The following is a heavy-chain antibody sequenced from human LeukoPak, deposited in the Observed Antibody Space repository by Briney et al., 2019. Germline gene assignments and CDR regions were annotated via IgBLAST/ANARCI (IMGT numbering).Heavy chain of an antibody. Sequence: PSETLSLTCTVSGGSIKSHFWSWVQQPPGKRLEWIGYIFHSGSTNYNPSLKSRVTVSVDTSKNQFSLRLTSVTAADTAVYYCVRTNPWDLTYYFDYWGQGTLVTVSS. CDR2: IFHSGST. J-gene: IGHJ4*02. D-gene: IGHD1-14*01. CDR1: GGSIKSHF. V-gene: IGHV4-59*11. CDR3: VRTNPWDLTYYFDY.